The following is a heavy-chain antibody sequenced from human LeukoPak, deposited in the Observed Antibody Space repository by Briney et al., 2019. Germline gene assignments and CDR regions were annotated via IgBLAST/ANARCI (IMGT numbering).Heavy chain of an antibody. CDR1: GFTFSSYA. CDR3: AKVTVTTGFGY. D-gene: IGHD4-17*01. V-gene: IGHV3-30*04. Sequence: GGSLRLSCAASGFTFSSYAMHWVRQAPGKGLEWVAVISYDGSNKYYADSVKGRFTISRDNSKNTLYLQMNSLRAEDTAVYYCAKVTVTTGFGYWGQGTLVTVSS. J-gene: IGHJ4*02. CDR2: ISYDGSNK.